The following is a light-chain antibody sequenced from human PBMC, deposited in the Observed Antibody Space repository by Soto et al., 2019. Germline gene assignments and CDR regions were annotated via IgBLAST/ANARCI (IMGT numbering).Light chain of an antibody. J-gene: IGKJ4*01. CDR2: GAS. V-gene: IGKV3-20*01. CDR1: PGITSAF. Sequence: IVLTQSPNTLSVSPGDRATLSCRASPGITSAFLAWYQQKPGQAPRLLIYGASTRATGIPDRFTGSASGTDFTLTISRLEPEDFAVYYCQEYGSSLALTFGGGTKVEI. CDR3: QEYGSSLALT.